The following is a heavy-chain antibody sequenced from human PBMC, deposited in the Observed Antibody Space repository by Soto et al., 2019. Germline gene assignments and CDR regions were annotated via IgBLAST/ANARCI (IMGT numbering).Heavy chain of an antibody. Sequence: SDTPSLTCKVSGGAIDIGGYYWCWIRQHPGKGLEWIGHIYYTGSAYYKPSLKSRVSMSIDTSQNQFSLELISVTAADTAVYYCARVGTSYARRGLDVWGQGTTVTVSS. V-gene: IGHV4-31*03. D-gene: IGHD7-27*01. CDR1: GGAIDIGGYY. CDR2: IYYTGSA. J-gene: IGHJ6*02. CDR3: ARVGTSYARRGLDV.